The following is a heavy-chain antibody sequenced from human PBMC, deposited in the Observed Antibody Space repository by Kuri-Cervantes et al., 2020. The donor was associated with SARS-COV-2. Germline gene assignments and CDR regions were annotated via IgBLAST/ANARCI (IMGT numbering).Heavy chain of an antibody. D-gene: IGHD3-10*01. J-gene: IGHJ4*02. V-gene: IGHV1-69*06. Sequence: SVKVSCKASGGTFSSYAISWVRQAPGQGLEWMGGIIPIFGTANYAQKFQGRVTITADKSTSTAYMELSSLRSEDTAVYYCARDSRVLGVRSGRAGDYWGQGTLVTVSS. CDR1: GGTFSSYA. CDR3: ARDSRVLGVRSGRAGDY. CDR2: IIPIFGTA.